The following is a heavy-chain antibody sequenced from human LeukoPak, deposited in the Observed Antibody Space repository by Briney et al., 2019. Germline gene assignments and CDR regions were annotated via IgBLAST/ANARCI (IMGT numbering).Heavy chain of an antibody. J-gene: IGHJ6*02. CDR1: GFTFSSYA. V-gene: IGHV3-30-3*01. D-gene: IGHD2-2*01. CDR3: ARDRPIVVVPAAILGDYYYYGMDV. CDR2: ISYDGSNK. Sequence: GGSLRLSCAASGFTFSSYAMHWVRQAPGKGLEWVAVISYDGSNKYYADSVKGRFTISRDNAKNSLYLQMNSLRAEDTAVYYCARDRPIVVVPAAILGDYYYYGMDVWGQGTTVTVSS.